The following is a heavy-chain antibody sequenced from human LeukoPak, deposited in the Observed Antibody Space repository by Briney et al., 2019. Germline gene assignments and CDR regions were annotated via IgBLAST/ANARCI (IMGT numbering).Heavy chain of an antibody. V-gene: IGHV1-8*01. CDR2: MNPNSGNT. Sequence: GSVNVSCKASGYTFTSYDINWVRQATGQGLDWMGWMNPNSGNTGYAQKFQGRVTMNRNRPISTAYMELSSLRSEGPAGYYFAREHYYYSSGYAPLDYWGQGTLVTVSS. D-gene: IGHD3-22*01. CDR1: GYTFTSYD. J-gene: IGHJ4*02. CDR3: AREHYYYSSGYAPLDY.